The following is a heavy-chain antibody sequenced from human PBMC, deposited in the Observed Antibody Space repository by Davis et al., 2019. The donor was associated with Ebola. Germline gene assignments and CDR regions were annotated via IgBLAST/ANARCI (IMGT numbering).Heavy chain of an antibody. CDR1: GGTFSSYA. J-gene: IGHJ4*02. CDR2: IIPIFGTA. Sequence: SVKVSCKASGGTFSSYAISWVRQAPGQGLEWMGGIIPIFGTANYAQKFQGRVTITADESTSTAYMELRSLRSDDTAVYYCARGITMVQGVTWFDYWGQGTLVTVSS. D-gene: IGHD3-10*01. CDR3: ARGITMVQGVTWFDY. V-gene: IGHV1-69*13.